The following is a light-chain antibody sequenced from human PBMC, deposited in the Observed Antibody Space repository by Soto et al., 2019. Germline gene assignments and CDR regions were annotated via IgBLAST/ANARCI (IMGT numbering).Light chain of an antibody. CDR1: QIIDSW. Sequence: DIQMTQSPSTLSAFVGDRVTITCRASQIIDSWLAWYQLKPGKAPKLLIYEASNLQSGVPSRFSGSGSGTEFTLTISRLQPDDFATYYCQQYKTYSTFGQGTKLEIK. J-gene: IGKJ2*01. V-gene: IGKV1-5*03. CDR2: EAS. CDR3: QQYKTYST.